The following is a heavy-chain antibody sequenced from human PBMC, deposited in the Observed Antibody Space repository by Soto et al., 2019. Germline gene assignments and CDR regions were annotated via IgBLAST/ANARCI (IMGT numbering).Heavy chain of an antibody. Sequence: GSLRLSCAASGFTFSSYEMNWVRQAPGKGLEWVSYISSSGSTIYYADSVKGRFTISRDNAKNSLYLQMNSLRAEDTAVYYCARGLGGGGYYGMDVWGQGTTVTVSS. J-gene: IGHJ6*02. V-gene: IGHV3-48*03. D-gene: IGHD3-16*01. CDR3: ARGLGGGGYYGMDV. CDR1: GFTFSSYE. CDR2: ISSSGSTI.